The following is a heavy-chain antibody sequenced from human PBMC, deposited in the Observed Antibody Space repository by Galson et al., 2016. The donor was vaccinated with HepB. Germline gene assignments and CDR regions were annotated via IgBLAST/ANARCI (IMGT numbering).Heavy chain of an antibody. CDR3: AKDKRGYSSAWYWYFDY. CDR2: MSDSDDI. V-gene: IGHV3-23*01. CDR1: GFTFSGYA. J-gene: IGHJ4*02. D-gene: IGHD6-13*01. Sequence: SLRLSCAASGFTFSGYAMAWVRQAPGKGLEWVSGMSDSDDIYYAPTVKGRFTISRDNSKNTVYLQLTSLRAEDTAVYYCAKDKRGYSSAWYWYFDYWGPGTLVSVSS.